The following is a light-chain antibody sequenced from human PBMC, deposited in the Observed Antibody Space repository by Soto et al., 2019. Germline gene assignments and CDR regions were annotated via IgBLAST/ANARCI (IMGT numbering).Light chain of an antibody. CDR1: SSNIGAGYD. J-gene: IGLJ1*01. Sequence: QSVLTQPPSVSGAPGQRVTISCTGSSSNIGAGYDVHWYQQLPGTAPKLLIYGNSNRPSGVPDRFSGSKSGTSASLAITGLQAEYEADYYCQSYDSSLSALFGTGTKVT. CDR3: QSYDSSLSAL. CDR2: GNS. V-gene: IGLV1-40*01.